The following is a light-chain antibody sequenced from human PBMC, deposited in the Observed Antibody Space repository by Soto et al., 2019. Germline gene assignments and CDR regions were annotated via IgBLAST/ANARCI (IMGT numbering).Light chain of an antibody. V-gene: IGKV3D-20*01. CDR3: QPYGTAPYT. CDR1: QSGRTS. CDR2: DAS. Sequence: EMVLTQSPGTLSLSPEERASLSCGASQSGRTSLAWYQHKPGLAPRLLIYDASRRATGIPGRFSGSGSGTDFTLTISRLAPEDSAVSFCQPYGTAPYTFGQGTKLESK. J-gene: IGKJ2*01.